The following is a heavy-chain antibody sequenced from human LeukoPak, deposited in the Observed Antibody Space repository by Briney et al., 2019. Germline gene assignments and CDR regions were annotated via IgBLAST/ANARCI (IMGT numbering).Heavy chain of an antibody. D-gene: IGHD1-14*01. CDR1: GGSISSGGYS. Sequence: SQTLSLTCAVSGGSISSGGYSWSWIRQPPGKGLEWIGYIYHSGSTYYNPSLKSRVTISVDRSKNQFSLKLSSVTAADTAVYYCARDPGPVSTMSDYWGQGTLVTVSS. V-gene: IGHV4-30-2*01. J-gene: IGHJ4*02. CDR3: ARDPGPVSTMSDY. CDR2: IYHSGST.